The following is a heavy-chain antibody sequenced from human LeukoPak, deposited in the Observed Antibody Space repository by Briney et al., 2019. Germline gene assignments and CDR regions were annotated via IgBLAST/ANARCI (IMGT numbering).Heavy chain of an antibody. J-gene: IGHJ4*02. CDR1: GFIFTDYW. D-gene: IGHD3-10*01. V-gene: IGHV3-7*01. CDR2: VKGDGSAT. Sequence: GGSLRLSCAASGFIFTDYWMNWVRQAPGRGLEWLASVKGDGSATSYVDSVKGRFTISRDNAKNSLYLQMNSLRADDTAVYYCARGNGGEDFDYWGQGTLVTVSS. CDR3: ARGNGGEDFDY.